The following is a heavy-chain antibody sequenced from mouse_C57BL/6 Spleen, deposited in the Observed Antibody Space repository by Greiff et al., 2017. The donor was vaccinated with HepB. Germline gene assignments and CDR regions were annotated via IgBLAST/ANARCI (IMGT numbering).Heavy chain of an antibody. D-gene: IGHD1-1*01. J-gene: IGHJ1*03. CDR3: ARGIITTVVSYWYFDV. V-gene: IGHV5-6*01. CDR1: GFTFSSYG. CDR2: ISSGGSYT. Sequence: EVKLVESGGDLVKPGGSLKLSCAASGFTFSSYGMSWVRQTPDKRLEWVATISSGGSYTYYPDSVKGRFTISRDNAKNTLYLQMSSLKSEDTAMYYCARGIITTVVSYWYFDVWGTGTTVTVSS.